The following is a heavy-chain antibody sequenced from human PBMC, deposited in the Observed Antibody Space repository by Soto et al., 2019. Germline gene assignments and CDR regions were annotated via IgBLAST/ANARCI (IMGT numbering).Heavy chain of an antibody. CDR3: ARDLYASIYDAFKS. Sequence: KPSETLSLTCAVSGYSISSNYYWGFLRQPPGKGLEWIGSIYHSGSTYYNPSLKSRVTISVDTSKNQFSLRLTSVTAADTAVYYCARDLYASIYDAFKSWGQGTMVTVSS. CDR2: IYHSGST. D-gene: IGHD4-17*01. V-gene: IGHV4-38-2*02. CDR1: GYSISSNYY. J-gene: IGHJ3*02.